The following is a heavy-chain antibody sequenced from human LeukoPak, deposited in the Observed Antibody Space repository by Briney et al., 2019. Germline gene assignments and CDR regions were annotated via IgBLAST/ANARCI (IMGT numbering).Heavy chain of an antibody. CDR1: GGSISIGDYY. CDR2: IYYSGST. CDR3: ARGRGVHYYDFWSGSLNWFDP. V-gene: IGHV4-30-4*01. Sequence: SQTLSLTCTVSGGSISIGDYYWSWIRQPPGKGLEWIGYIYYSGSTYYNPSLKSRVTISVDTSKNQFSLKLSSVTAADTAVYYCARGRGVHYYDFWSGSLNWFDPWGQGTLVTVSS. D-gene: IGHD3-3*01. J-gene: IGHJ5*02.